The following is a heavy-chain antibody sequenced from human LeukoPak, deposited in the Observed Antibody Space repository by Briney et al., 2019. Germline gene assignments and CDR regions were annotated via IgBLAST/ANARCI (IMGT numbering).Heavy chain of an antibody. Sequence: SVKVSCKASGGTFSSYAISWVRQAPGQGLEWMGRIIPILGIANYAQKFQGRVTITADKSTSTAYMELSSLRSEDTAVYYCARGTIPATVTTRLSPDPLGYWGQGTLVTVSS. J-gene: IGHJ4*02. CDR1: GGTFSSYA. D-gene: IGHD4-17*01. V-gene: IGHV1-69*04. CDR3: ARGTIPATVTTRLSPDPLGY. CDR2: IIPILGIA.